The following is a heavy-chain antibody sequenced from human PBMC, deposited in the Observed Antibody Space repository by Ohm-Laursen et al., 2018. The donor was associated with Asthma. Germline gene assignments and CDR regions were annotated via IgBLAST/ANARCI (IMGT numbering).Heavy chain of an antibody. V-gene: IGHV3-23*01. CDR2: LSGTVNST. CDR3: AKESEVDF. J-gene: IGHJ4*02. CDR1: GFTFSRYA. Sequence: SLRLSCAASGFTFSRYAMSWVRQAPGKGLEWVSTLSGTVNSTYYADSVKGRFTISRDNSKNTLYLQMNSLRAEDTAVYYCAKESEVDFWGQGTLVTVSS.